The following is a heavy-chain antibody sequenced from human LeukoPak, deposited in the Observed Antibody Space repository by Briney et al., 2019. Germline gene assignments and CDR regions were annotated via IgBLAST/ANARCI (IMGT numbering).Heavy chain of an antibody. Sequence: SETLSLTCTVSGGSISSYYWSWIRQPPGKGLEWIGYIYYSGSTNYNPSLKSRVTISVDTSKNQFSLKLSSVTAADTAVYYCVSRRTTALSLFDYWGQGTLVTVSS. J-gene: IGHJ4*02. CDR3: VSRRTTALSLFDY. D-gene: IGHD1-14*01. CDR2: IYYSGST. V-gene: IGHV4-59*08. CDR1: GGSISSYY.